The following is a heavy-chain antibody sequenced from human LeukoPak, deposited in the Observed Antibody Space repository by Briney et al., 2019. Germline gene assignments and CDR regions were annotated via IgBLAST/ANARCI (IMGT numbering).Heavy chain of an antibody. CDR2: IYPGDSDT. CDR1: GYSFTSYG. J-gene: IGHJ3*02. Sequence: GESLKISCKGSGYSFTSYGIGWASQMPGKGLDWMGIIYPGDSDTRYSPSFQGQVTISADKSISTAYLQWSSLKASDTAMYYCARHYLGECGGDCHALLAFDIWGQGTMVTVSS. CDR3: ARHYLGECGGDCHALLAFDI. V-gene: IGHV5-51*01. D-gene: IGHD2-21*02.